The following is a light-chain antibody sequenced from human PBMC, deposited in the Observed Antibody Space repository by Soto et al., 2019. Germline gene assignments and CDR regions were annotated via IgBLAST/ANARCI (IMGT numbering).Light chain of an antibody. Sequence: EIVMTQSPATLSVSPGERATVSCRASQSVSSNLAWSQQKPGPAPKLLINGASTRATGIPARFTGSGSGTEVYLTISSLKPEDFAVYYYQHDVSSPPKVGPGTNVGIK. CDR3: QHDVSSPPK. CDR2: GAS. CDR1: QSVSSN. J-gene: IGKJ3*01. V-gene: IGKV3-15*01.